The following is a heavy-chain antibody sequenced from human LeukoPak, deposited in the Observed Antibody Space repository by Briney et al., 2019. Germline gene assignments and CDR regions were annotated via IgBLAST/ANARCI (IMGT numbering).Heavy chain of an antibody. V-gene: IGHV3-21*01. D-gene: IGHD3-10*01. CDR2: ISSSSSYI. CDR1: GFTFSSYS. J-gene: IGHJ4*02. Sequence: GGSLRLSCAATGFTFSSYSMNWVRQAPGKGLEWVSLISSSSSYIYYVDSVKGRFTISRDNAKNSLYLQMNSLRAEDTAVYYCAKVGVLAGSKYFDYWGQGTLVTVSS. CDR3: AKVGVLAGSKYFDY.